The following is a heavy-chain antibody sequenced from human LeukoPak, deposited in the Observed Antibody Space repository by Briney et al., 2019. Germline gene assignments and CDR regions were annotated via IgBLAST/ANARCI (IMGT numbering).Heavy chain of an antibody. J-gene: IGHJ4*02. CDR2: IGSGGRHI. CDR1: GFTFSTYT. CDR3: ATSGYTYGFDY. V-gene: IGHV3-21*01. D-gene: IGHD5-18*01. Sequence: GGSLRLSCAASGFTFSTYTMNWVRQAPGKGLEWVASIGSGGRHIHYADSVKGRFTISRDNAKNSLYLQMNSLRAEDTAVYYCATSGYTYGFDYWGQGALVTVSS.